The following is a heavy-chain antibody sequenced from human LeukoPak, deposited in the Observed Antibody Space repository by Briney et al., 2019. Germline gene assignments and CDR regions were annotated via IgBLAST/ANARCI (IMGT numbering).Heavy chain of an antibody. V-gene: IGHV3-7*03. J-gene: IGHJ6*04. CDR1: GFPFSNSW. CDR2: IKSDGSGI. D-gene: IGHD1/OR15-1a*01. CDR3: AGGNSMDV. Sequence: GGSLRLSCAVSGFPFSNSWMYWVRQAPGKGLEGVANIKSDGSGISYVDSVKGRFIISRDNARNSLYLQMDSLRVEDTAVYFCAGGNSMDVWGKGTAVTVSS.